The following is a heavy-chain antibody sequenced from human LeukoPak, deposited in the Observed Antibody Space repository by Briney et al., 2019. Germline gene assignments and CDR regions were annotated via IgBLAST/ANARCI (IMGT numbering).Heavy chain of an antibody. D-gene: IGHD1-7*01. Sequence: PSETLSLTCTVSGGSISSSSYYWGWIRQPPGKGLEWIGSIYYSGSTYYNPSLKSRVTISVDTSKNQFSLKLSSVTAADTAVYYCARRGWNYEAGLDYWGQGTLVTVSS. CDR2: IYYSGST. CDR3: ARRGWNYEAGLDY. J-gene: IGHJ4*02. V-gene: IGHV4-39*07. CDR1: GGSISSSSYY.